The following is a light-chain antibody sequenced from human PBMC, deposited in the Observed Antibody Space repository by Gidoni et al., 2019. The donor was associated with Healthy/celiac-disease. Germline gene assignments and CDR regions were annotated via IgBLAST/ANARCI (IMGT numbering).Light chain of an antibody. V-gene: IGLV2-23*01. CDR3: CSYAGSSTLV. Sequence: SVSGSPGQSITISCTGTSSDVGSYNLVSWYQQHPGKAPKLMIYEGSKRPSGVSNRFSGSKSGNTASLTISGLQAEDEADYYCCSYAGSSTLVFGGGTKLTVL. J-gene: IGLJ2*01. CDR2: EGS. CDR1: SSDVGSYNL.